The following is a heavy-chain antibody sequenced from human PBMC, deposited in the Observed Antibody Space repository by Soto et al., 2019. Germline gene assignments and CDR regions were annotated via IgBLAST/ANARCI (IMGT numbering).Heavy chain of an antibody. CDR1: GFTVSSNY. CDR3: ARGTYSSSPFDY. Sequence: LRLSCAASGFTVSSNYMSWVRQAPGKGLEWVSVIYSGGSTYYADSVKGRFTISRDNSKNTLYLQMNSLRAEDTAVYYCARGTYSSSPFDYWGQGTPVTVSS. V-gene: IGHV3-53*01. D-gene: IGHD6-6*01. CDR2: IYSGGST. J-gene: IGHJ4*02.